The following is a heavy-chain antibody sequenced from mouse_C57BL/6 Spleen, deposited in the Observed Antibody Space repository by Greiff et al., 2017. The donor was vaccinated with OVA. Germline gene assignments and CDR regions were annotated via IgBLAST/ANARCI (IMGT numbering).Heavy chain of an antibody. CDR2: ISDGGSYT. V-gene: IGHV5-4*01. CDR1: GFTFSSYA. Sequence: EVKLVESGGGLVKPGGSLKLSCAASGFTFSSYAMSWVRQTPEKRLEWVATISDGGSYTYYPDNVKGRFTISRDNAKNNLYLQMSHLKSEDTAMYYCAREGGRWLAYWGQGTLVTVSA. J-gene: IGHJ3*01. CDR3: AREGGRWLAY.